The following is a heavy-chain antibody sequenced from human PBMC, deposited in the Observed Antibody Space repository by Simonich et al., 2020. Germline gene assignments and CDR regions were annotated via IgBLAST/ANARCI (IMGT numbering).Heavy chain of an antibody. CDR1: GGSFSGYY. V-gene: IGHV4-34*01. CDR2: INHSCST. D-gene: IGHD1-1*01. CDR3: ARHLQLGPFDY. J-gene: IGHJ4*02. Sequence: QVQLQQWGAGLLKPSETLSLTCAVYGGSFSGYYWSWIRQPPGKGLEWIGEINHSCSTNYNPSLKRRVTISVDTSKNQFSLKLSSVTAADTAVYYCARHLQLGPFDYWGQGTLVTVSS.